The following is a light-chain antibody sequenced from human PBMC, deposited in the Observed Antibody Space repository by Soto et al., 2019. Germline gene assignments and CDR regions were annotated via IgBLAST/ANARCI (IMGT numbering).Light chain of an antibody. Sequence: QSVLTQPASVSGSPGQSITISCTGTISDVGGYDYVSWYQQHPGKAPKLMIYEVTNRPSGVSNRFSGSKSDNTASLTISGLQAEDEADYYCSSSASSSVVFGGGTKLTVL. CDR2: EVT. CDR1: ISDVGGYDY. J-gene: IGLJ2*01. V-gene: IGLV2-14*01. CDR3: SSSASSSVV.